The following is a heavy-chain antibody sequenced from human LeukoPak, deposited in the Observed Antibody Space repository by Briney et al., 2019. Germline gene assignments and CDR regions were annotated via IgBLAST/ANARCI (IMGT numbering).Heavy chain of an antibody. Sequence: SETLSLTCTVSGGSISSCYWSWIRQPAGKGLEWIGRIYTGGSTNYNPSLKSRVTMSVDTSKNQFSLKLSSVTAADTAVYYCARDVGDFWSGYPSDYFDYWGQGTLVTVSS. V-gene: IGHV4-4*07. CDR2: IYTGGST. J-gene: IGHJ4*02. CDR3: ARDVGDFWSGYPSDYFDY. CDR1: GGSISSCY. D-gene: IGHD3-3*01.